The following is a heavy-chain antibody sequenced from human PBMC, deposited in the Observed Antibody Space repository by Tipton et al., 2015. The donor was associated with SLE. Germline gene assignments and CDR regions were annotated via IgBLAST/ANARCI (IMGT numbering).Heavy chain of an antibody. D-gene: IGHD1-20*01. V-gene: IGHV4-39*07. J-gene: IGHJ1*01. CDR3: ARHQITGNVIGYFQH. CDR2: IYYTGRT. Sequence: TLSLTCTVSAGSISSISYSWGWIRQPPGKGLEWIGSIYYTGRTYYNPSLKSRVTISVDTSKNQFSLKLSSVTAADTAVYYCARHQITGNVIGYFQHWGQGTLVTVSS. CDR1: AGSISSISYS.